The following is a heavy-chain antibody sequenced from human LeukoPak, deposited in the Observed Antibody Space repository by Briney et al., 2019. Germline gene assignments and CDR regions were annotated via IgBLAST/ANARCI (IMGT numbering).Heavy chain of an antibody. D-gene: IGHD3-9*01. V-gene: IGHV3-33*08. Sequence: GRSLRLSCAASRFTFSSYGMHWVRQAPGKGLEWVAVVWYDGINKYYADSVKGRFTISRDNSKNTLYLQMNSLRAEDTAVYYCARSTSSEYDIYHFDYWGQGTLVTVSS. CDR1: RFTFSSYG. CDR2: VWYDGINK. J-gene: IGHJ4*02. CDR3: ARSTSSEYDIYHFDY.